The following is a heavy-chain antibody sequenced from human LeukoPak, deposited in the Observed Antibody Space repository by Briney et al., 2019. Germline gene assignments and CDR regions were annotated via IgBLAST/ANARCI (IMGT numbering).Heavy chain of an antibody. CDR3: ARAAAAGTRFDP. Sequence: GGSLRLSCAASGFTFDDYGMSWVRQAPGKGLEWVSYISSSGSTIYYADSVKGRFTISRDNAKNSLYPQMNSLRAEDTAVYYCARAAAAGTRFDPWGQGTLVTVSS. CDR2: ISSSGSTI. CDR1: GFTFDDYG. J-gene: IGHJ5*02. D-gene: IGHD6-13*01. V-gene: IGHV3-11*01.